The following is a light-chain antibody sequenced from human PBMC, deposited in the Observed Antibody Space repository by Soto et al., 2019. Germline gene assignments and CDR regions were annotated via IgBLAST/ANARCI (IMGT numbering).Light chain of an antibody. V-gene: IGKV2-30*02. CDR2: TVS. J-gene: IGKJ5*01. CDR1: QSLVHTDGIAY. Sequence: VVMTQSPLSLPVSLGRPASISCRCRQSLVHTDGIAYLNWFHQRPGQSPRRLIYTVSNRDSGVPARFSGSGSGTDFTLKICRVEAEDVGVYYCMHGIHRPITFGQRGRLDI. CDR3: MHGIHRPIT.